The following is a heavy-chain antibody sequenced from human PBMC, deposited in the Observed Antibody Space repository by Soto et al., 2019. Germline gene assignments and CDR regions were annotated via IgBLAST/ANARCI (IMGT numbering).Heavy chain of an antibody. J-gene: IGHJ4*02. D-gene: IGHD4-17*01. CDR3: ARVRDYVYFDQ. V-gene: IGHV1-18*01. CDR1: GYTFTSYG. Sequence: EASVKVSCKASGYTFTSYGISWVRQAPGQGLEWMGWISAYNGNTNYAQKFQGRVTMTTDTSTSTAYMELRSLRSDDTAVYYCARVRDYVYFDQWGQGTLVTVSS. CDR2: ISAYNGNT.